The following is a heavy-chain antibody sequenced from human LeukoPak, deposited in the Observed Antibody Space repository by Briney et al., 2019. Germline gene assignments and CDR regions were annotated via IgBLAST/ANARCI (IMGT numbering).Heavy chain of an antibody. CDR2: INPNSGGT. D-gene: IGHD4-17*01. V-gene: IGHV1-2*02. CDR3: ARERNYGDYGNAFDV. Sequence: ASVKVSCKASGYTFTAYYMHWVRQAPGQGLEWMGWINPNSGGTNYAQKFHDRVTMTRDTSITTAYMELTRLRSDDTTIYYCARERNYGDYGNAFDVWGQGTKVTVSS. J-gene: IGHJ3*01. CDR1: GYTFTAYY.